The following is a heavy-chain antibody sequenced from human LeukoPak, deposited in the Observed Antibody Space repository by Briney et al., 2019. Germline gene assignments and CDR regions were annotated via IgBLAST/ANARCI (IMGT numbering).Heavy chain of an antibody. Sequence: VASVKVSCKASGYTFTGYYMHWVRQAPGQGLEWMGWINPNSGGTNYAQKFQGRVTMTRDTSISTAYMELSRLRSDDTAVYYCARVAPTVTTVNYYYYGMDVWGQGTTVTVSS. J-gene: IGHJ6*02. CDR2: INPNSGGT. CDR1: GYTFTGYY. D-gene: IGHD4-11*01. CDR3: ARVAPTVTTVNYYYYGMDV. V-gene: IGHV1-2*02.